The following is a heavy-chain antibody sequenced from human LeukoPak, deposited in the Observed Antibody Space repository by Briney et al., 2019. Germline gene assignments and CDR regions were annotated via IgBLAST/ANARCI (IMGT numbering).Heavy chain of an antibody. D-gene: IGHD6-19*01. CDR2: IGGGDGSI. Sequence: GGSLRLSRAASGFTFSNFAVNWVRQAPGKGLEWVSVIGGGDGSIYYADSVKGRFTISRDNSKNTLYLQMTSLRAEDAAIYYCAKGMGLAHYYFYGMDVWGQGTTVTVSS. CDR1: GFTFSNFA. CDR3: AKGMGLAHYYFYGMDV. J-gene: IGHJ6*02. V-gene: IGHV3-23*01.